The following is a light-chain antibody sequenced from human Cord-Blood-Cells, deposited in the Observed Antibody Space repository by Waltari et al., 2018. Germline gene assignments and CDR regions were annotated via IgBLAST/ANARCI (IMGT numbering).Light chain of an antibody. J-gene: IGLJ2*01. CDR1: SSDVGGYNY. CDR3: CSYAGGYTLV. CDR2: DVS. Sequence: QSALTQPRSVSGSPGQSVTISCTGTSSDVGGYNYVPWYQQHPGKAPKLMIYDVSKRPSGVPGRFSGSKSGNTASLTISGLQAEDEADYYCCSYAGGYTLVFGGGTKLTVL. V-gene: IGLV2-11*01.